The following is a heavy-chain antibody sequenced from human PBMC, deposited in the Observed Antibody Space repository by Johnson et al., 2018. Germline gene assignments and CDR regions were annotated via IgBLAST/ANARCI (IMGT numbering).Heavy chain of an antibody. Sequence: VQLVESGAEVKKPGESLKISCKGSGYSFTSYWIGWVRQMPGKGLEWLGIIYPGDSDTRYSPSFQGQVTISADKSISTAYLQRSSLKASDTAMYYCAGRPSGRRGGEAFDIWGQGTMVTVSS. CDR3: AGRPSGRRGGEAFDI. CDR2: IYPGDSDT. D-gene: IGHD1-26*01. CDR1: GYSFTSYW. V-gene: IGHV5-51*01. J-gene: IGHJ3*02.